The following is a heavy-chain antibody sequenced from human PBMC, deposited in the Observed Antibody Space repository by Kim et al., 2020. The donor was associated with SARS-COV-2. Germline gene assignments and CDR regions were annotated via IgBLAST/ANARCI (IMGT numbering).Heavy chain of an antibody. CDR3: ARVGGWYGNYFDY. CDR1: GGSISSGGYY. J-gene: IGHJ4*02. D-gene: IGHD6-19*01. CDR2: IYYSGST. V-gene: IGHV4-31*03. Sequence: SETLSLTCTVSGGSISSGGYYWSWIRQHPGKGLEWIGYIYYSGSTYYNPSLKSRVTISVDTSKNQFSLKLSSVTAADTAVYYCARVGGWYGNYFDYWGQGTLVTVSS.